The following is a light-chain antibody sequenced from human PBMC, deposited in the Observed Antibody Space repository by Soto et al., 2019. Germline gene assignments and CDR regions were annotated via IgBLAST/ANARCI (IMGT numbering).Light chain of an antibody. CDR1: QSVSSSY. V-gene: IGKV3-20*01. J-gene: IGKJ4*01. Sequence: EIVLTQSPGALSLSPGERATLSCRASQSVSSSYLAWYQQKPCQAPRLLIDGASSRATGIPDRFRGSASGTDFPLTISRLEPEAFAVYYCQQYGSSPLTFGGGTQAETK. CDR3: QQYGSSPLT. CDR2: GAS.